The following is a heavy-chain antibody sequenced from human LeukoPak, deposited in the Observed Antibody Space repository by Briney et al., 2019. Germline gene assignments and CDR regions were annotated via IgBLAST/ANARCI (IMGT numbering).Heavy chain of an antibody. CDR2: IYYSGST. CDR3: ARGVVAYFDSAVRWGNAFDI. CDR1: GGSISSYY. Sequence: PSETLSLTCTVSGGSISSYYWSWIRQPPGKGLEWIGYIYYSGSTNYNPSLKSRVTISVDTSKNQFSLKLSSVTAADTAVYYCARGVVAYFDSAVRWGNAFDIWGQGTMVTVSS. J-gene: IGHJ3*02. V-gene: IGHV4-59*01. D-gene: IGHD3-9*01.